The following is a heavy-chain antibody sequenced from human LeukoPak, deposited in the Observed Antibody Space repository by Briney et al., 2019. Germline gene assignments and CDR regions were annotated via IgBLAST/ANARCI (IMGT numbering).Heavy chain of an antibody. CDR3: ARAQLRYFDWLQGQDY. V-gene: IGHV3-48*01. CDR2: ISDSSFTI. CDR1: RFTFRNYT. Sequence: GGSLRLSCAASRFTFRNYTMNWVRQAPGKGLEWVSYISDSSFTIYYADSVKGRFTISRDNARNSLYLQINSLRAEDTAVYYCARAQLRYFDWLQGQDYWGQGTLVTVSS. J-gene: IGHJ4*02. D-gene: IGHD3-9*01.